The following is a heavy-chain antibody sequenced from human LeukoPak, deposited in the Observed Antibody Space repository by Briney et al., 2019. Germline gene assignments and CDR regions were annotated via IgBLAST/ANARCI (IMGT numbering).Heavy chain of an antibody. Sequence: ASVKVSCKASGYTFTGYYMHWVGQAPGQGLEWMGRINPNSGGTNYAQKFQGRVTMTRDTSISTAYMELSRLRSDDTAVYYCARDLPRKLVPAAIDYWGQGTLVTVSS. V-gene: IGHV1-2*06. D-gene: IGHD2-2*02. CDR1: GYTFTGYY. CDR3: ARDLPRKLVPAAIDY. CDR2: INPNSGGT. J-gene: IGHJ4*02.